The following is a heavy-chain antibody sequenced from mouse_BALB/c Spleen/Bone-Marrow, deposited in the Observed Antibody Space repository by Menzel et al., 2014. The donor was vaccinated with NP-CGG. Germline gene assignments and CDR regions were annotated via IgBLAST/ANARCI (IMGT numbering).Heavy chain of an antibody. J-gene: IGHJ2*01. Sequence: EVQLVESGGDLVKPGGSLKPSCAASGFTFSSYGMSWVRQTPDKRLEWVATISSGGSYTYYPDSVKGRFTISRDNAKNTLYLQMSSLKSEDTAMYYCARHDYDEENFDYWGQGTTLTVSS. V-gene: IGHV5-6*01. CDR3: ARHDYDEENFDY. CDR2: ISSGGSYT. CDR1: GFTFSSYG. D-gene: IGHD2-4*01.